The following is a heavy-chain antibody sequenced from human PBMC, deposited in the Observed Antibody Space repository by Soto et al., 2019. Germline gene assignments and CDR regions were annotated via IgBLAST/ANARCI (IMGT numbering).Heavy chain of an antibody. Sequence: EGSLRLSCAASGFTFSSYSMNWVRQAPGKGLEWVSYISSSSSTIYYADSVKGRFTISRDNAKNSLYLQMNSLRDEDTAVYYCGRYARRTSSGHYYGDNWFDPWGQGTLVTVSS. CDR3: GRYARRTSSGHYYGDNWFDP. V-gene: IGHV3-48*02. CDR1: GFTFSSYS. J-gene: IGHJ5*02. CDR2: ISSSSSTI. D-gene: IGHD3-22*01.